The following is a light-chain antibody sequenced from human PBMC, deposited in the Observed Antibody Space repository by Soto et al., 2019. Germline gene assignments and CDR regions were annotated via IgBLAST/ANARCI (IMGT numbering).Light chain of an antibody. Sequence: QSALTQPPSASGSPGQSVTISCTGTSSDVGGYDSVSWFQQHPDKAPKLMIYEVSKRPSGVPDRFSGSKSGNTASLTVSGLQAEDEADYYCSSYEGSDSLVFGGGTKLTVL. CDR2: EVS. CDR3: SSYEGSDSLV. J-gene: IGLJ2*01. CDR1: SSDVGGYDS. V-gene: IGLV2-8*01.